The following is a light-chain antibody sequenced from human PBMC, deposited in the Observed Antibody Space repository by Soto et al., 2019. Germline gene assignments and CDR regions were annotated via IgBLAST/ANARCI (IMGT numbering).Light chain of an antibody. Sequence: DIQMTQSPSTLSASVGDRVTITCRTSQTIRNWLAWYQQRPGKAPRLLIYGATTLESGVPSRFSGSGSGTEFALTISSRQPDDFATYYCQKYDEYVGGGTGVELK. CDR1: QTIRNW. CDR3: QKYDEY. J-gene: IGKJ4*01. CDR2: GAT. V-gene: IGKV1-5*01.